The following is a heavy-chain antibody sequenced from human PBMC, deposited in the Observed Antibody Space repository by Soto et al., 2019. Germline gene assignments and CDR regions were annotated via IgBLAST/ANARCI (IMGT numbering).Heavy chain of an antibody. D-gene: IGHD3-3*01. CDR2: ISAYNGNT. Sequence: ASVKVSCKASGYTFTSYGISWVRQAPGQGLEWMGWISAYNGNTNYAQKLQGRVTMTTDTSTSTAYMELRSLRSDDTAVYYCARARRITIFGVVIGGKDGMDVWGQGTTVTVSS. V-gene: IGHV1-18*01. J-gene: IGHJ6*02. CDR3: ARARRITIFGVVIGGKDGMDV. CDR1: GYTFTSYG.